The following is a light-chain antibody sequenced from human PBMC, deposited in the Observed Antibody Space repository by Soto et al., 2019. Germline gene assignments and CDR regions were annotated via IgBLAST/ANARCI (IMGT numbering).Light chain of an antibody. CDR1: QSISSW. CDR3: QQYNSYDMWS. V-gene: IGKV1-5*01. J-gene: IGKJ1*01. CDR2: GAS. Sequence: DIQMTQSPSTLSASVGDRVTITCRASQSISSWLAWYQQKPGKAPKLLLYGASSLESWVPSRFSGSGSGTEFTLTISSLQPDDFATYYCQQYNSYDMWSFGQGTKVELK.